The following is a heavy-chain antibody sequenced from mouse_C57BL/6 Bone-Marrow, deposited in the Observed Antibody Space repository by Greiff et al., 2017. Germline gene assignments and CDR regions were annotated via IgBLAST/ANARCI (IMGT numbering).Heavy chain of an antibody. CDR3: ATWLRRRAMDY. V-gene: IGHV5-17*01. Sequence: EVQLQESGGGLVKPGGSLKLSCAASGFTFSDYGMHWVRQAPEKGLEWVAYISSGSSTIYYADTVKGRFTISSDTAKNTLFLQMTSLRSEDTAMYYCATWLRRRAMDYWGQGTSVTVSS. D-gene: IGHD2-2*01. CDR2: ISSGSSTI. CDR1: GFTFSDYG. J-gene: IGHJ4*01.